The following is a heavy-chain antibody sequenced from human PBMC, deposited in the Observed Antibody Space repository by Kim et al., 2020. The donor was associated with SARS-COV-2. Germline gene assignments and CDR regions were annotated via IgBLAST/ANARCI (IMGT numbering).Heavy chain of an antibody. CDR1: GFNFNYYG. CDR2: IWYDGSKE. V-gene: IGHV3-33*03. J-gene: IGHJ1*01. D-gene: IGHD3-16*02. Sequence: GGSLRLSCAASGFNFNYYGMNWVRQAPGKGLEWVAVIWYDGSKEYYADSVKGRFTISRDNSKNTLYLQMNSLRTEDTAVYYCARLALYDNCGRAGYCLRWGGGPRVSLSS. CDR3: ARLALYDNCGRAGYCLR.